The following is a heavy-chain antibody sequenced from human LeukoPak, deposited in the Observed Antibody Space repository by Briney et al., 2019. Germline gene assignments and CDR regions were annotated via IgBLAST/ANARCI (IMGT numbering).Heavy chain of an antibody. D-gene: IGHD3-22*01. CDR3: ASEFTADSSGYYYGDAFDI. V-gene: IGHV1-69*04. Sequence: ASVKVSCKASGGTFSSYAISWARQAPGQGLEWMGRIIPIFGIANYAQKFQGRVTITADKSTSTAYMELSSLRSEDTAVYYCASEFTADSSGYYYGDAFDIWGQGTMVTVSS. J-gene: IGHJ3*02. CDR1: GGTFSSYA. CDR2: IIPIFGIA.